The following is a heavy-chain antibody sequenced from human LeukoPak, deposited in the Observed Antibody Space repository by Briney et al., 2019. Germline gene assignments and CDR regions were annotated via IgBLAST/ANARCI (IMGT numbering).Heavy chain of an antibody. CDR2: VYSSGNT. CDR3: ARGHTVRALDV. V-gene: IGHV4-59*01. D-gene: IGHD4-17*01. J-gene: IGHJ6*02. Sequence: SETLSLTCTVSGGSISSFYGSWIRQPPGKGLEWIGYVYSSGNTNYNPSLKSRVTMSVDTSENQFSLKLSSVTAADTAIYYCARGHTVRALDVWGQGTTVTVSS. CDR1: GGSISSFY.